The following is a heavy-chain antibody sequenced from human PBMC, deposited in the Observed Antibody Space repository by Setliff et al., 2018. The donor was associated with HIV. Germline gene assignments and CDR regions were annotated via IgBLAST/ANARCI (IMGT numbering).Heavy chain of an antibody. Sequence: GSLRLSCAASGFTFSNAWMNWVRQAPGKGLEWVGRIKSKTDGGTTDYAAPVKGRFTISRDDSKNTLYLQMHSLQTEDTAVYYCTTDWSFRAFDIWGQGTMVTVSS. J-gene: IGHJ3*02. CDR2: IKSKTDGGTT. D-gene: IGHD1-26*01. CDR1: GFTFSNAW. CDR3: TTDWSFRAFDI. V-gene: IGHV3-15*07.